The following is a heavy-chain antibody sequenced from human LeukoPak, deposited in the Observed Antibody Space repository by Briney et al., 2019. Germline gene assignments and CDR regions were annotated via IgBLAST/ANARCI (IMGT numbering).Heavy chain of an antibody. Sequence: SVKVSCKASGGTFSSYAINWVRQAPGQGLEWMGGIIPIFGTANYAQKFQGRVTITADESTSTAYMELSSLRSEDTAVYYCARERGDRYCSSTSCGNLAWGQGTLVTVSS. V-gene: IGHV1-69*13. CDR1: GGTFSSYA. CDR2: IIPIFGTA. D-gene: IGHD2-2*01. CDR3: ARERGDRYCSSTSCGNLA. J-gene: IGHJ4*02.